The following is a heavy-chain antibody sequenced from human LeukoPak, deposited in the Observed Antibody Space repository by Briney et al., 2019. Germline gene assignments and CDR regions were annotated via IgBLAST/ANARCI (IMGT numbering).Heavy chain of an antibody. V-gene: IGHV3-21*01. D-gene: IGHD3-10*01. CDR2: ISSSSSYI. CDR3: ARESRYITMVRYSPDY. Sequence: GGSLRLSCAASGFTFSSYSMNWVRQAPGKGLEWVSSISSSSSYIYYADSVKGRFTISRDNAKNSLYLQMNSLRAEDTAVYYCARESRYITMVRYSPDYWGQGTLVTVSS. CDR1: GFTFSSYS. J-gene: IGHJ4*02.